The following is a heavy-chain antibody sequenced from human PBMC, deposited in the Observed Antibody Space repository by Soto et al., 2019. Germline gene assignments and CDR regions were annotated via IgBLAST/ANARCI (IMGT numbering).Heavy chain of an antibody. Sequence: ESGGGVVQPGRSLRLSCAASGFTFSSYGMHWVRQAPGKGLEWVAVIWYDGSNKYYADSVKGRFTISRDNSKNTLYLQMNSLRAEDTAVYYCARDWMKYSGYSLLGYWGQGTLVTVSS. V-gene: IGHV3-33*01. D-gene: IGHD5-12*01. J-gene: IGHJ4*02. CDR1: GFTFSSYG. CDR3: ARDWMKYSGYSLLGY. CDR2: IWYDGSNK.